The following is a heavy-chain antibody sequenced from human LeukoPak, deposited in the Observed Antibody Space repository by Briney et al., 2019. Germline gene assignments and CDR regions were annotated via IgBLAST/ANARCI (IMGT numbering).Heavy chain of an antibody. Sequence: ASVKVSCKASGYTFTGYHMHWVRQAPGQGLEWMGWINPNSGGTNYAQKFQGRVTMTRDTSISTAYMELSRLRSDDTAVYYCARDLSPRIVGATYYFDYWGQGTLVTVSS. J-gene: IGHJ4*02. V-gene: IGHV1-2*02. CDR2: INPNSGGT. CDR1: GYTFTGYH. D-gene: IGHD1-26*01. CDR3: ARDLSPRIVGATYYFDY.